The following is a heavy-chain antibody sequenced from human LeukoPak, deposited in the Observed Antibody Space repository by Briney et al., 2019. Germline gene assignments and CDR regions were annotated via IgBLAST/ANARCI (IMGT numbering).Heavy chain of an antibody. CDR3: ARGRQLRYFDWLLSPED. V-gene: IGHV1-69*06. CDR2: IIPIFGTA. Sequence: ASVKVSRKASGGTFSSYAISWVRQAPGQGLEWMGGIIPIFGTANYAQKFQGRVTITADKSTSTAYMELSSLRSEDTAVYYCARGRQLRYFDWLLSPEDWGQGTLVTVSS. J-gene: IGHJ4*02. D-gene: IGHD3-9*01. CDR1: GGTFSSYA.